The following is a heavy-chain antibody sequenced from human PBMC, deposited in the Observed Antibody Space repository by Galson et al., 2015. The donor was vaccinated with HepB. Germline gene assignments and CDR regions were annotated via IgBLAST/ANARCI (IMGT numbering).Heavy chain of an antibody. V-gene: IGHV3-30*04. CDR2: ISYDGSNK. CDR1: GFTFSSYA. D-gene: IGHD6-13*01. Sequence: SLRLSCAASGFTFSSYAMHWVRQAPGKGLEWVAVISYDGSNKYYADSVKGRFTISRDNSKNTLYLQMNSLRAEDTAVYYCARDSGYSSSWYPYWGQGTLVTVSS. J-gene: IGHJ4*02. CDR3: ARDSGYSSSWYPY.